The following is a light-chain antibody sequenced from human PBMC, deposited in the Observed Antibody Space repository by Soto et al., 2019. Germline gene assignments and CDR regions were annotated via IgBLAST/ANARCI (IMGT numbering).Light chain of an antibody. Sequence: DIVMTQSPDSLAVSLGERATINCKSSQSVLYSSNNKNYLAWYQQKPGQPPKLLIYWASTRESGVPDRFSGSGSVTDFTLTISSLQAEDVAVYYCQQYYGTPPTFGRGTMVEIK. CDR3: QQYYGTPPT. V-gene: IGKV4-1*01. J-gene: IGKJ1*01. CDR1: QSVLYSSNNKNY. CDR2: WAS.